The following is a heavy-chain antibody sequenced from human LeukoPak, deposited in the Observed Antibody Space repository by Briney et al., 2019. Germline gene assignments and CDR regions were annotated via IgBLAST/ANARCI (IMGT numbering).Heavy chain of an antibody. CDR3: TTDGLGSLLRYFDWTVSAGDY. Sequence: TGGSLRLSCAASGFTFSNAWMSWVRQAPGKGLEWVGRIKSKTDGGTTDYAAPVKGRFTISRDDSKNTLYLQMNSLRTEDTAVYYCTTDGLGSLLRYFDWTVSAGDYWGQGTLVTVSS. CDR2: IKSKTDGGTT. V-gene: IGHV3-15*01. CDR1: GFTFSNAW. D-gene: IGHD3-9*01. J-gene: IGHJ4*02.